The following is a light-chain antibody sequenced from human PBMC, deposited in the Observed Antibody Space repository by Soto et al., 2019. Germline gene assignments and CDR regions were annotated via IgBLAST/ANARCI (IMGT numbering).Light chain of an antibody. V-gene: IGKV3-20*01. CDR1: QSVRYN. CDR2: GAS. CDR3: QQYGRSPIT. Sequence: VVLTQSPGTLSLSPGDRATLSCRASQSVRYNLAWYQQKPGQALRLLIYGASSRATGIPDRFSGSGSGTDFTLTISRLEPEDFAVYYCQQYGRSPITFGQGTRLEIK. J-gene: IGKJ5*01.